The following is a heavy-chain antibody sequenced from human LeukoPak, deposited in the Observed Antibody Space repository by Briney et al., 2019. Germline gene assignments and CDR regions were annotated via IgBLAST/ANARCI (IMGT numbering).Heavy chain of an antibody. D-gene: IGHD1-26*01. CDR3: ARDMGSGSFPLDY. V-gene: IGHV3-30-3*01. CDR1: GFTFSSYA. J-gene: IGHJ4*02. CDR2: ISYDGSNK. Sequence: GGSLRLSCAASGFTFSSYAMHWVRQAPGKGLEWVAVISYDGSNKYYADSVKGRFTISRDNSKNTLYLQMNSLRAEDTAVYYCARDMGSGSFPLDYWGQGTLVTVSS.